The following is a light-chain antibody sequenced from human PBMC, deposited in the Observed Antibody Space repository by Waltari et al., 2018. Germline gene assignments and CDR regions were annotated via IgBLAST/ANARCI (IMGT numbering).Light chain of an antibody. CDR3: QVWDSGSAV. J-gene: IGLJ3*02. V-gene: IGLV3-21*04. CDR1: NGGSKN. Sequence: SYVLTPPPSVSVAPGQTARITCWGNNGGSKNLHWYQQKPGQAPILVIYYDSDRPSGIPERFSGSNSGNTATLTISRVEVGDEADYYCQVWDSGSAVFGGGTKLTVL. CDR2: YDS.